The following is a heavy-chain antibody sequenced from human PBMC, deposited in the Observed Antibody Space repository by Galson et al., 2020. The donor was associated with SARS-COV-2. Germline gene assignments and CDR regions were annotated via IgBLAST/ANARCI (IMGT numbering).Heavy chain of an antibody. CDR2: IRSKANNYAT. V-gene: IGHV3-73*01. D-gene: IGHD6-6*01. CDR1: GFTFSDSP. J-gene: IGHJ3*02. CDR3: TWEPPDSSSFWDAFDI. Sequence: SLRLSCATSGFTFSDSPVHCVRPASGKGLGCLGRIRSKANNYATAYAASVKGRFTIPRDDSNNMAYLQMNSLKTEDTAVYYCTWEPPDSSSFWDAFDIWGQGTMVTVSS.